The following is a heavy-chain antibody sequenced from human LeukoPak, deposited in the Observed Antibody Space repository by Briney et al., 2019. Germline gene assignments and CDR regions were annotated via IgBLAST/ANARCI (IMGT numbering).Heavy chain of an antibody. CDR1: GYIFGDYS. Sequence: PGGSLRLSCEASGYIFGDYSMSWVRQAPGKGLEWLSFISTSSNTIYYADSVRGRFTVSRDNAHNSLYLQMNSLTVEDTATYYCARGAAHSYGYFLGYWGQGILVAVSS. CDR3: ARGAAHSYGYFLGY. J-gene: IGHJ4*02. CDR2: ISTSSNTI. V-gene: IGHV3-48*01. D-gene: IGHD3-16*01.